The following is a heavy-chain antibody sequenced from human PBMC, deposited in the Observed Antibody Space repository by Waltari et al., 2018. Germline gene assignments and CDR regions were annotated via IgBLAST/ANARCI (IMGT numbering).Heavy chain of an antibody. CDR2: IIPVFGTA. J-gene: IGHJ6*02. D-gene: IGHD3-3*01. CDR1: GVTFGRTP. Sequence: QVQLVQSGAEVKKAGSSVKVSCMASGVTFGRTPVSWVRQAHGQGLEWMGGIIPVFGTAKYAQKFQGRVTITTDRSTSTAYMEMTSLRSDDTAVYYCASCFSTSCLISYYFYMDVWGQGTTVTVSS. V-gene: IGHV1-69*05. CDR3: ASCFSTSCLISYYFYMDV.